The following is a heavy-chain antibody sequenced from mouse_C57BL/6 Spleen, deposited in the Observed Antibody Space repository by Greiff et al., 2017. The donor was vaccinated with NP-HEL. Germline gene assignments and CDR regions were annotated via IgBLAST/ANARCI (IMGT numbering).Heavy chain of an antibody. CDR2: IHPNSGST. D-gene: IGHD1-1*01. CDR1: GYTFTSYW. CDR3: AREGSSYEGWFAY. Sequence: VQLQQSGAELVKPGASVKLSCKASGYTFTSYWMHWVKQRPGQGLEWIGMIHPNSGSTNYNEKFKSKATLTVDKSSSTAYMQRSSLTSEDSAVYYCAREGSSYEGWFAYWGQGTLVTVSA. J-gene: IGHJ3*01. V-gene: IGHV1-64*01.